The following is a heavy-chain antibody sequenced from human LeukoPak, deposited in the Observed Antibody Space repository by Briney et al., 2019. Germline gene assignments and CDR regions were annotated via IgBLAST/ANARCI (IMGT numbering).Heavy chain of an antibody. D-gene: IGHD6-19*01. Sequence: GGSLRLSCAASGFTFSSYWMSWVRQAPGKGLEWVANIKQDGSEKYYVDSVKGRFTISRDNARNSLYLQMNSLRAEDTAVYYCARSGGWEGDYFDYWGQGTLVTVSS. CDR3: ARSGGWEGDYFDY. CDR2: IKQDGSEK. V-gene: IGHV3-7*03. CDR1: GFTFSSYW. J-gene: IGHJ4*02.